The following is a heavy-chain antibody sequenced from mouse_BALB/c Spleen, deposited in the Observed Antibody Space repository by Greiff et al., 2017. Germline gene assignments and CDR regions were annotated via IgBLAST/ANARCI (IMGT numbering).Heavy chain of an antibody. J-gene: IGHJ2*01. V-gene: IGHV3-2*02. CDR2: ISYSGST. CDR3: ARSGYSPFDY. D-gene: IGHD2-12*01. CDR1: GYSITSDYA. Sequence: VQLQQSGPGLVKPSQSLSLTCTVTGYSITSDYAWNWIRQFPGNQLEWMGYISYSGSTSYNPSLKSRISITRDTSKNQFFLQLNSVTTEDTATYYCARSGYSPFDYWGQGTTLTVSS.